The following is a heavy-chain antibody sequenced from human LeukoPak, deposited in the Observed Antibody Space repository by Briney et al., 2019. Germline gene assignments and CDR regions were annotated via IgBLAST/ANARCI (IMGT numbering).Heavy chain of an antibody. CDR2: IRSKAYGGTT. V-gene: IGHV3-49*04. Sequence: GGSLRLSCTASGFTFGDYAMSWVRQAPGKGLEWVGFIRSKAYGGTTEYAASVEGRFTISRDDSKSIAYLQMNSLKTEDTAVYYCTNMLNYDILTGYESEDYWGQGTLVTVSS. CDR1: GFTFGDYA. CDR3: TNMLNYDILTGYESEDY. D-gene: IGHD3-9*01. J-gene: IGHJ4*02.